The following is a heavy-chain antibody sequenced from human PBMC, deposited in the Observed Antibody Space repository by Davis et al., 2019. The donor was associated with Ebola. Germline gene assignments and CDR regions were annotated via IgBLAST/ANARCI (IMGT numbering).Heavy chain of an antibody. Sequence: SKTLSLTCAVSGGSISSSNWWSWVRQPPGKGLEWIGEIYHSGSTNYNPSLKSRVTISVDKSKNQFSLKLSSVTAADTAVYYCARDVGYCSSTSCLYYFDYWGQGTLVTVSS. V-gene: IGHV4-4*02. D-gene: IGHD2-2*01. CDR2: IYHSGST. J-gene: IGHJ4*02. CDR3: ARDVGYCSSTSCLYYFDY. CDR1: GGSISSSNW.